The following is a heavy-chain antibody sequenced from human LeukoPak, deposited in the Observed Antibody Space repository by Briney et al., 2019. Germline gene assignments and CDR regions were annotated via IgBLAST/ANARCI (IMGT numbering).Heavy chain of an antibody. Sequence: GGPLRLSCAASGFTVSSNYMSWVRQAPGKGLEWVSVIYSGGSTYYADSVKGRFTISRDNSKNTLYLQMNSLRAEDTAVYYCAREEYSSGWFDPWGQGTLVTVSS. CDR1: GFTVSSNY. D-gene: IGHD6-19*01. CDR2: IYSGGST. V-gene: IGHV3-53*01. CDR3: AREEYSSGWFDP. J-gene: IGHJ5*02.